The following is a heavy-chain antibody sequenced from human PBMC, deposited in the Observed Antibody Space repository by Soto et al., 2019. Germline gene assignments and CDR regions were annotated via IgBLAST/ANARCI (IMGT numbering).Heavy chain of an antibody. J-gene: IGHJ6*02. CDR3: ARDFGPVLLWFGESYYYYGMDV. V-gene: IGHV1-18*01. CDR2: ISAYNGNT. CDR1: GYTFTSYG. Sequence: QVQLVQSGAEVKKPGASVKVSCKASGYTFTSYGISWVRQAPGQGLEWMGWISAYNGNTNYAQKLQGRVTMTTDTSTSTAYMELRSLRSDDTAVYCCARDFGPVLLWFGESYYYYGMDVWGQGTTVTVSS. D-gene: IGHD3-10*01.